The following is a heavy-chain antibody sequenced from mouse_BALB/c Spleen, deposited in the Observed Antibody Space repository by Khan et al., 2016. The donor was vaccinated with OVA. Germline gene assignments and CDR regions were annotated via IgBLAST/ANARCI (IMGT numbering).Heavy chain of an antibody. V-gene: IGHV2-9*02. D-gene: IGHD2-4*01. CDR2: IWTGGIS. J-gene: IGHJ3*01. CDR1: GFSLSNYG. CDR3: ARSYDYDVGGFAY. Sequence: QVQLKQSGPGLVAPSQSLSITCTVSGFSLSNYGIHWVRQPPGKGLEWLGVIWTGGISNYNSALMSKLIICNDNSKSQAFLKMNRLQTDDTAKYYGARSYDYDVGGFAYWGQGTLVTVSA.